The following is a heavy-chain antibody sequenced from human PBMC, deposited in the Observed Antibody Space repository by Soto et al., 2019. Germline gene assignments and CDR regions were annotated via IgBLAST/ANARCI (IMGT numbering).Heavy chain of an antibody. V-gene: IGHV1-69*06. CDR3: ARDQGSGWYPVPQYGMDF. D-gene: IGHD6-19*01. J-gene: IGHJ6*02. Sequence: SVKVSCKASGGTFSSYAISWVRQAPGQGLEWMGGLIPIFGTANYAQKFQGRVTITADKSTSTASMELSSLRSEDTAVYYCARDQGSGWYPVPQYGMDFWGQGTTGTVSS. CDR2: LIPIFGTA. CDR1: GGTFSSYA.